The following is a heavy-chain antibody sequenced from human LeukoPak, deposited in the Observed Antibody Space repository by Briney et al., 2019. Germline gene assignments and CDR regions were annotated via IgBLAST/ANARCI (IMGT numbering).Heavy chain of an antibody. CDR2: IQYDGSNK. Sequence: GGSLRLSCAASGFTFSDYGIHWVRQGPGKGLEWVAFIQYDGSNKYYADSVKGRFTISRDNSKNTLYLQMNSLRAEDTAVYYCAKGGNFGSGSYYRGDSWGQGTLVTVSS. CDR1: GFTFSDYG. V-gene: IGHV3-30*02. CDR3: AKGGNFGSGSYYRGDS. J-gene: IGHJ4*02. D-gene: IGHD3-10*01.